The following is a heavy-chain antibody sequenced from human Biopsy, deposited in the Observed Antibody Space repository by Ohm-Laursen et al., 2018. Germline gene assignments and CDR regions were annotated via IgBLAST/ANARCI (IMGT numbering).Heavy chain of an antibody. V-gene: IGHV1-18*01. D-gene: IGHD2-2*01. CDR2: INPYTGDT. CDR3: ARDYQPTIITIHYYYYGMDV. J-gene: IGHJ6*02. CDR1: GYTFINYG. Sequence: GASVKVSCKASGYTFINYGFSWVRQAPGQGLEWMGWINPYTGDTNYAQKLQGRVTMTTDTSTSTAYMELRSLRSDDTAVYYCARDYQPTIITIHYYYYGMDVWGQGTTVTVSS.